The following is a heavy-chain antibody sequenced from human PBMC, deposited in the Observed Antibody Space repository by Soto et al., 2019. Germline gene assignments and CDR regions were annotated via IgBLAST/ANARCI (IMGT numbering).Heavy chain of an antibody. CDR2: ISAYNGNT. CDR1: GYTFTSYG. V-gene: IGHV1-18*01. Sequence: QVQLVQSGAEVKKPGASVKVSCKASGYTFTSYGISWVRQAPGQGLEWMGWISAYNGNTNYAQKLQGRVTMTTDTSTSTAYMELRSLRSDDTAVYYCASSQYQLRSEGIFDYWGQGTLVTVSS. D-gene: IGHD2-2*01. J-gene: IGHJ4*02. CDR3: ASSQYQLRSEGIFDY.